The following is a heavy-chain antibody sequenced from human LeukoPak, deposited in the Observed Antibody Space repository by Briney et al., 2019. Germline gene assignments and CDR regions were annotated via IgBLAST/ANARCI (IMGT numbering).Heavy chain of an antibody. CDR2: ISSSGST. J-gene: IGHJ4*02. CDR3: ARVGRGDHTWGSYYCDH. Sequence: SETLSLTCTVSGDSFSSYHWSWLRQPPGKGLEWIGHISSSGSTSYNPSLKSRVTISVDTSRNQFSLRLNPMTAADTAVYYCARVGRGDHTWGSYYCDHWGQGTLVSVSS. CDR1: GDSFSSYH. V-gene: IGHV4-59*01. D-gene: IGHD3-16*01.